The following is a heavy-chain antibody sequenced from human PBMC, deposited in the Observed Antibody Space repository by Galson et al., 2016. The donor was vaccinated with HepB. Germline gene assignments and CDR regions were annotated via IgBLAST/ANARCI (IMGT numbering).Heavy chain of an antibody. Sequence: SVKLSCTASGYTFTSYAMNWVRQAPGPGLECMGWIHTNTATPTTAPGFTGPSVFSLDTSVSTAYLQITGLQPDDTAVYYCARAIVGSTYLDNWGQGTLLTVSS. CDR3: ARAIVGSTYLDN. J-gene: IGHJ1*01. CDR1: GYTFTSYA. V-gene: IGHV7-4-1*02. CDR2: IHTNTATP. D-gene: IGHD1-26*01.